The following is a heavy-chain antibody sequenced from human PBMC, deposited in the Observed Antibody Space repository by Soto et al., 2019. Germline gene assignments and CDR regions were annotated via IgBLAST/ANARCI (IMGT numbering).Heavy chain of an antibody. CDR3: ASLGVGDWANYYYYYGMDV. V-gene: IGHV3-23*01. CDR1: GFTFSVYA. CDR2: VTANGGST. D-gene: IGHD2-21*02. Sequence: GGSLRLSCAAPGFTFSVYAMTWVRQAPGKGLEWVSAVTANGGSTYSADSVKGRLTISRDNSKNTLFLQMNSLRAEDTAVYYCASLGVGDWANYYYYYGMDVWGQGTTVTVSS. J-gene: IGHJ6*02.